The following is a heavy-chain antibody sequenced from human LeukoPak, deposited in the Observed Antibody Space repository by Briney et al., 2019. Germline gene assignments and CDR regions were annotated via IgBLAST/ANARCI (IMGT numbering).Heavy chain of an antibody. J-gene: IGHJ4*02. D-gene: IGHD2-2*01. CDR2: IYYSGST. Sequence: PSETLSLTCTVSGGSISSYYWSWIRQTPGKGLEWIGYIYYSGSTNYNPSLKSRVNISADTSKNQFSLKLSSVTAADTALYYCASLYCSSTSCYLFHWGQGTLVTVSS. CDR3: ASLYCSSTSCYLFH. CDR1: GGSISSYY. V-gene: IGHV4-59*08.